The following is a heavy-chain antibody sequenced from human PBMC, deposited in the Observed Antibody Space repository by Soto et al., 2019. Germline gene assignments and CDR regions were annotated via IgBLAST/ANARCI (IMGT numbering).Heavy chain of an antibody. CDR2: MNPNSGNT. CDR1: GYTFTSYD. J-gene: IGHJ6*02. D-gene: IGHD6-19*01. Sequence: QVQLVQSGAEVKKPGASVKVSCKASGYTFTSYDINWVRQATGQGLEWMGWMNPNSGNTGYAQKFQGRVTMTRNTSISTAYMELSSLRSEDTAMYYCARHLRSSGWYWYYYGMDVWGQGTTVTVSS. V-gene: IGHV1-8*01. CDR3: ARHLRSSGWYWYYYGMDV.